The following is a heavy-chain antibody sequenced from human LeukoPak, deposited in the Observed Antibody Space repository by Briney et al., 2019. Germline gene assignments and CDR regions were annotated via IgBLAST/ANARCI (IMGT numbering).Heavy chain of an antibody. J-gene: IGHJ3*02. CDR3: ARDRSVAAVGAFDI. Sequence: PGGSLRLSCAASGFTVSSNYMSWVRQAPGKGLEWVSVIYSGGSTYYADSVKGRFTISRDNSKNTLYLQMNSLRAEDTAVYYCARDRSVAAVGAFDIWGQGTMVTVSS. V-gene: IGHV3-66*01. D-gene: IGHD6-13*01. CDR2: IYSGGST. CDR1: GFTVSSNY.